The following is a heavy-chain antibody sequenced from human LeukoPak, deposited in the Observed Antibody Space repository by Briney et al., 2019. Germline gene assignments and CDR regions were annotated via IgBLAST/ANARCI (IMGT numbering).Heavy chain of an antibody. Sequence: ASVTVSFTSSGYTFTIFYMHWVRQAPGQGLEWMGIINPSGGTTSYAQNFQGRVTMTRDTSTTTVYMGLSSLTSEDTAVYYCATLGPLGYSSSWYYFDYWGEGTLVTVSS. J-gene: IGHJ4*02. CDR1: GYTFTIFY. CDR2: INPSGGTT. D-gene: IGHD6-13*01. CDR3: ATLGPLGYSSSWYYFDY. V-gene: IGHV1-46*01.